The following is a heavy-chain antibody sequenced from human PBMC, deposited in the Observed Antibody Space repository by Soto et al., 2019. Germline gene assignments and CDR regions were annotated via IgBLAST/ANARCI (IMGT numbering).Heavy chain of an antibody. J-gene: IGHJ5*02. Sequence: ASVKVSCKVSAYTFTNYGISWVRQAPGQGLEWMGWINTYNGNTNYAQKLQGRVTMTTDTSTNTAYMELSSLRSEDTAVYYCARGTPVWFDPWGQGTLVTVSS. D-gene: IGHD3-10*01. CDR2: INTYNGNT. CDR3: ARGTPVWFDP. V-gene: IGHV1-18*01. CDR1: AYTFTNYG.